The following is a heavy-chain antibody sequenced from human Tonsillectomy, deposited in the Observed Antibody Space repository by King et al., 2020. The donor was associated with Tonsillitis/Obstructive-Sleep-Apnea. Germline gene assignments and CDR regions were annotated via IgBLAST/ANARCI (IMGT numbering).Heavy chain of an antibody. J-gene: IGHJ2*01. CDR1: GGSISTANYY. D-gene: IGHD2-2*02. CDR2: IYYSGST. Sequence: LQLQESGPGLVKPSETLTLTCTVSGGSISTANYYWGWIRQPPGKGLEWIANIYYSGSTYYNPSLKSRVTVSVDTSKNQFSLNLSSVTAADTAVYYCARLGVHLPLLYSRTWCFDLWGRGTPVTVSS. CDR3: ARLGVHLPLLYSRTWCFDL. V-gene: IGHV4-39*01.